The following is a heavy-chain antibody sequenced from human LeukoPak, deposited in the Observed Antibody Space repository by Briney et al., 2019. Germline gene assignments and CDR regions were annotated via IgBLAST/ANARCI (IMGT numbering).Heavy chain of an antibody. CDR2: IRYDGSNK. CDR1: GFTFSSYG. J-gene: IGHJ4*02. V-gene: IGHV3-30*02. CDR3: ARRSTVTVALGAFDY. Sequence: GGSLRLSCAASGFTFSSYGMHWVRQAPGKGLEWVAFIRYDGSNKYYAASVKGRFTISRDNSKTTLFLQMNSLRTEDTAVYYCARRSTVTVALGAFDYWRQGTLVTVSS. D-gene: IGHD4-17*01.